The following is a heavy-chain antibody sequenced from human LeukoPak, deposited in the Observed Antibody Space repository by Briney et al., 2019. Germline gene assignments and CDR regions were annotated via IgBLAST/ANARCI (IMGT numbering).Heavy chain of an antibody. CDR3: AKDYGNYGYDY. J-gene: IGHJ4*02. CDR2: IPNDGSNK. D-gene: IGHD2-2*03. CDR1: GFTFRSYG. Sequence: GGSLRLSCAASGFTFRSYGMHWVRQAPGKGLEWVAVIPNDGSNKYYADSEKGRFTISRDNSKNTLDMQMNSLRAEDTAVYYCAKDYGNYGYDYWGQGTLVTVSS. V-gene: IGHV3-30*18.